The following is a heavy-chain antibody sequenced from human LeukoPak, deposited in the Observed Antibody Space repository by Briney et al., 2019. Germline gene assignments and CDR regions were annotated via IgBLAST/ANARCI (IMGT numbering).Heavy chain of an antibody. CDR2: ISAYNGNT. CDR1: GYTFSSYY. J-gene: IGHJ4*02. D-gene: IGHD1-14*01. V-gene: IGHV1-18*04. Sequence: ASVKVSCKASGYTFSSYYIHWVRQAPGQGLEWMGWISAYNGNTNYAQKLQGRVTMTTDTSTSTAYMELRSLRSDDTAVYYCATRNEPRHDYWGQGTLVTVSS. CDR3: ATRNEPRHDY.